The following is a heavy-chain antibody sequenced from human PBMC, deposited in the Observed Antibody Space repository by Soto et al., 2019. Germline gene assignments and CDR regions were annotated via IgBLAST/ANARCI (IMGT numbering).Heavy chain of an antibody. J-gene: IGHJ4*02. CDR3: VRGRYGSAIH. D-gene: IGHD3-10*01. Sequence: GGSLRICCAASGVTVCNNYMTWVRQAPGKGLEWVSLVYSGGATHYAASVKGRFTISTHSSQNTLFLQMNSLRTEDTATYYCVRGRYGSAIHWGQGTKVTVSS. CDR2: VYSGGAT. CDR1: GVTVCNNY. V-gene: IGHV3-53*04.